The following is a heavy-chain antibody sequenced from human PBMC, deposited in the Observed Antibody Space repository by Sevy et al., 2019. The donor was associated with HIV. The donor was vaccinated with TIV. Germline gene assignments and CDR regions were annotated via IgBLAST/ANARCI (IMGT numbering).Heavy chain of an antibody. D-gene: IGHD3-10*01. J-gene: IGHJ3*02. V-gene: IGHV3-23*01. CDR1: GFTFRSYA. CDR2: ISGSDGST. CDR3: AKERVFHYGSGSIYDAFDI. Sequence: GGSLRLSCAASGFTFRSYAMSWVRQAPGKGLEWVSAISGSDGSTYYVDSVKGRFNISRDNSKNTLYLQMNSLRADDTAVYYCAKERVFHYGSGSIYDAFDIWGQGTMVTVSS.